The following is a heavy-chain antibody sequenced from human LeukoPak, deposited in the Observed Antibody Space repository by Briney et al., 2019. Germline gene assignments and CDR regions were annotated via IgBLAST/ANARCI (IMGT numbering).Heavy chain of an antibody. J-gene: IGHJ6*03. V-gene: IGHV4-61*08. Sequence: NTSQTLSLTCTVSGNSISSGDYYWSWIRQPPGKGLEWIGYIYYSGSTNYNPSLKSRVTISVDTSKNQFSLKLSSVTAADTAVYYCARESRAALYYYYMDVWGKGTTVTISS. D-gene: IGHD6-13*01. CDR1: GNSISSGDYY. CDR3: ARESRAALYYYYMDV. CDR2: IYYSGST.